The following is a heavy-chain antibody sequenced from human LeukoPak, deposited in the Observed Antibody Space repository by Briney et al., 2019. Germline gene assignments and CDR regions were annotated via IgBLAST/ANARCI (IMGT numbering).Heavy chain of an antibody. CDR3: TTDLGTYYHGSQRLIPIDY. Sequence: GGSLRLSCVDSGFTFTNAWMSWVRQAPGKGLEWIGRIKSKADGETTNYAEPVRGRLTISRDDSKSAVYLQMNSLKIEDTAVYYCTTDLGTYYHGSQRLIPIDYWGQGTLVTVSS. CDR1: GFTFTNAW. V-gene: IGHV3-15*01. D-gene: IGHD3-10*01. CDR2: IKSKADGETT. J-gene: IGHJ4*02.